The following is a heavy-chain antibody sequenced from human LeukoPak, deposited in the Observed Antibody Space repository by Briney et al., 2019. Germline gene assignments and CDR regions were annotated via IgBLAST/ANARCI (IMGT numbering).Heavy chain of an antibody. J-gene: IGHJ2*01. D-gene: IGHD3-22*01. V-gene: IGHV4-59*08. CDR1: GASISGYY. CDR3: ARQPYYYDTSGPTRYFDL. Sequence: SETLSLTCTVSGASISGYYWNWIRQPPGKGLEWIGYINYSGSTNYNPSLKSRVTISLDTSKKQFSLRLSSVTAADTAVYYCARQPYYYDTSGPTRYFDLWGRGTLVTVSS. CDR2: INYSGST.